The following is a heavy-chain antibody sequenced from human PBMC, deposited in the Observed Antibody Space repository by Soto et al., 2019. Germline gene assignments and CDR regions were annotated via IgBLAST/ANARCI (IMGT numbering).Heavy chain of an antibody. D-gene: IGHD2-2*01. CDR3: ARLSDGQQVGLYAFDI. CDR1: GYSFTSYW. V-gene: IGHV5-51*01. Sequence: PGESLKISCKGSGYSFTSYWIGWVRQMPGKGLEWMGIIYPGDSDTRYSPSFQGQVTISADKSISTAYLQWSSLKASDTPMYYCARLSDGQQVGLYAFDIWGQGTMVTVSS. J-gene: IGHJ3*02. CDR2: IYPGDSDT.